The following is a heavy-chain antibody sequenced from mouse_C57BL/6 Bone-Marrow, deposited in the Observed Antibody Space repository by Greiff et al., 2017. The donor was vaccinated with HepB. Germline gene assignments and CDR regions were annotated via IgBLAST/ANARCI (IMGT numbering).Heavy chain of an antibody. CDR3: AERDGYYLYAMDY. D-gene: IGHD2-3*01. Sequence: QVQLQQSGPELVRPGVSVKISCKGSGYTFTDYAMHWVQQSHAKSLEWIGGISTYYGDASYNQKVKEKATMTVDKSSSTAYMELARLTSEDSAVYYCAERDGYYLYAMDYWGQGTSVTVSS. V-gene: IGHV1-67*01. CDR2: ISTYYGDA. CDR1: GYTFTDYA. J-gene: IGHJ4*01.